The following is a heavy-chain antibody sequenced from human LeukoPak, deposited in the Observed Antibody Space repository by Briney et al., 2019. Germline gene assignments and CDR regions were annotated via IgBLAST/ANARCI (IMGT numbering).Heavy chain of an antibody. CDR1: GFTFGGSA. J-gene: IGHJ4*02. CDR2: IWYDGSNT. Sequence: GGSLRLSCAASGFTFGGSAMHWVRQAPGKGLEWVAIIWYDGSNTYYADSVKGRFTISRDNSKNTLYLQMNSLRVEDTAVYYCAPDHGGYWGQGTLVTVSS. D-gene: IGHD3-16*01. CDR3: APDHGGY. V-gene: IGHV3-33*08.